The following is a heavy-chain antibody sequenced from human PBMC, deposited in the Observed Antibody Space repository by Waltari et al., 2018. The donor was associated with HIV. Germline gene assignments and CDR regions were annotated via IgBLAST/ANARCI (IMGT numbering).Heavy chain of an antibody. CDR2: ISSSSSYI. J-gene: IGHJ6*02. Sequence: EVQLVESGGGLVKPGGSLRLSCAASGFTFSSYSMNWVRQAPGKGLEWVSSISSSSSYIYYADSVKGRFTISRDNAKNSLYLQMNSLRAEDTAVYYCARALGYDFLYYYGMDVWGQGTTVTVSS. D-gene: IGHD3-3*01. CDR1: GFTFSSYS. V-gene: IGHV3-21*01. CDR3: ARALGYDFLYYYGMDV.